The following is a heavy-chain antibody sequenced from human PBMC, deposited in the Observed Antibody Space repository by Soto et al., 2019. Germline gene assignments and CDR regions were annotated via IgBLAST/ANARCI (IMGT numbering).Heavy chain of an antibody. CDR3: ARSPYSVSYLAYFDY. CDR1: GFTFSSYG. D-gene: IGHD1-26*01. V-gene: IGHV3-30*03. CDR2: ISYDGSNK. Sequence: QVQLVESGGGVVQPGRSLRLSCAASGFTFSSYGMHWVRQAPGKGLEWVAVISYDGSNKYYADSVKGRFTISRDNSKNKLYLQMKSLRAEDTAVYYCARSPYSVSYLAYFDYWGQGTLVTVSS. J-gene: IGHJ4*02.